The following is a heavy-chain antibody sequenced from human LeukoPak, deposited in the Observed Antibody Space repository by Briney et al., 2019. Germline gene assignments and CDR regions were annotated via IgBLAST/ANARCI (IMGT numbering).Heavy chain of an antibody. V-gene: IGHV3-30*04. D-gene: IGHD2-2*01. CDR3: ARDLPYCSSTSCYSGIDY. CDR2: ISYDGSNK. J-gene: IGHJ4*02. CDR1: GFTFSSYA. Sequence: GGSLRLSCAASGFTFSSYAMHWVRQAPGKGLEWVAVISYDGSNKYYADSVKGRFTISRDNSKNTLYLQMNSLRAEDTAVYYCARDLPYCSSTSCYSGIDYWGQGTPVTVSS.